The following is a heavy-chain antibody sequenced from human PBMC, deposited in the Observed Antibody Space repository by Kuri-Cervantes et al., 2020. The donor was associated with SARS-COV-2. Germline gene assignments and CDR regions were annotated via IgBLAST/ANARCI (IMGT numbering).Heavy chain of an antibody. J-gene: IGHJ4*02. V-gene: IGHV3-66*01. CDR1: GFTVSSNY. CDR3: VIWALVDY. Sequence: GGSLRLSCAASGFTVSSNYMSWVRQAPGKGLEWVSVIYSGGSTYYADSVKGRFTISRDNAKNSLYLQMSSLRAEDTAVYYCVIWALVDYWGQGTLVTVSS. D-gene: IGHD3-16*01. CDR2: IYSGGST.